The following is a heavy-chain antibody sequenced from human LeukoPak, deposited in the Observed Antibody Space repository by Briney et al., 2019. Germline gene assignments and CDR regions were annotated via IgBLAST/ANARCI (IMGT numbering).Heavy chain of an antibody. Sequence: GGPLRRSCAASGFTFSDHFMDWVRQAPGKGLEWVGRIRNKADSYITEYAASVKGRFTISRDDSKNSLYLQMNSLKTEDTAVYYCVRLWDRWFDSWGQGTLVTVSS. J-gene: IGHJ5*01. CDR3: VRLWDRWFDS. CDR1: GFTFSDHF. D-gene: IGHD1-14*01. CDR2: IRNKADSYIT. V-gene: IGHV3-72*01.